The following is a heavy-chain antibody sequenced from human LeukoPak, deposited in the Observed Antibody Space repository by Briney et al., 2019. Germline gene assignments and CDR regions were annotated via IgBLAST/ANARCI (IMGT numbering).Heavy chain of an antibody. CDR1: GFTFSSYS. D-gene: IGHD5-18*01. CDR2: ISSSSSYI. V-gene: IGHV3-21*01. CDR3: ARSKGYSYETFDY. Sequence: GSLRLSCAASGFTFSSYSMNWVRQAPGKGLEWVSSISSSSSYIYYADSVKGRFTISRDNAKSSLYLQMNSLRAEDTAVYYCARSKGYSYETFDYWGQGTLVTVSS. J-gene: IGHJ4*02.